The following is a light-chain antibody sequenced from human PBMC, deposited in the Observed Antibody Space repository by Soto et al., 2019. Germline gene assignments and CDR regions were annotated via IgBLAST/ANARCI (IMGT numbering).Light chain of an antibody. V-gene: IGKV3-20*01. CDR2: SVS. Sequence: EIVLTQSPGTLSLSPGERATLSCRASERVSSSSLAWYQQKPGQAPRLLIYSVSSRATGIPDRFSGSGSGTDFTVTISRLEPADFAQYYCPQHGTSPFTFGPGTRVNIK. CDR3: PQHGTSPFT. CDR1: ERVSSSS. J-gene: IGKJ3*01.